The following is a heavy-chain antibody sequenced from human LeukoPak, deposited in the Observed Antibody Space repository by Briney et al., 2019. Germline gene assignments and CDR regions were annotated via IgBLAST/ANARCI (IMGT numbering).Heavy chain of an antibody. CDR3: AKGSWGDD. CDR2: IWYGGSNK. CDR1: GFTFSSYG. Sequence: PGGSLRLSCAASGFTFSSYGMHWVRQAPGKGLEWVAVIWYGGSNKYYADSVKGRFTISRDNSKNTLYLQMNSLRADDTAVYYCAKGSWGDDWGQGTLVTVSS. V-gene: IGHV3-33*06. J-gene: IGHJ4*02. D-gene: IGHD7-27*01.